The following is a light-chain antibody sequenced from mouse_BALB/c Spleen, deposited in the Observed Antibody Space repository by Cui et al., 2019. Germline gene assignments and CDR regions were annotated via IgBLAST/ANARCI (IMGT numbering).Light chain of an antibody. CDR3: LQYDEFPRT. J-gene: IGKJ1*01. Sequence: DIKMTQSPSSMYAPLGERVTITCKASQDINSYLSWFQQKPGKSPKTLIYRANRLVDGVPSRFSGSGSGQDYSLTISSLEYEDMGIYYCLQYDEFPRTFGGGTKLEIK. CDR2: RAN. CDR1: QDINSY. V-gene: IGKV14-111*01.